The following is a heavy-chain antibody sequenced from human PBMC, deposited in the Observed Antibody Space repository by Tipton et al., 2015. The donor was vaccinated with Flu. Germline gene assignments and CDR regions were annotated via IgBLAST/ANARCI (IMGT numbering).Heavy chain of an antibody. CDR2: IYISGST. J-gene: IGHJ4*02. CDR3: ARGPMVRGVRPFDY. D-gene: IGHD3-10*01. V-gene: IGHV4-61*02. Sequence: TLSLTCTVSGDSISSGTNYWSWIRQRAGKGLEWIGRIYISGSTNYNPSLKSRVTISVDTSKNQFSLKLASVTAADTAVYYCARGPMVRGVRPFDYWGQGTLVTVSS. CDR1: GDSISSGTNY.